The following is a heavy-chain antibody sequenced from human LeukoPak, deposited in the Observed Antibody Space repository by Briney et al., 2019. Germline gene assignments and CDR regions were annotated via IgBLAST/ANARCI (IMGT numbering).Heavy chain of an antibody. CDR1: GGTFSSYA. D-gene: IGHD2-2*01. CDR3: ARDSDCSSTSCPNWFDP. J-gene: IGHJ5*02. V-gene: IGHV1-69*13. Sequence: ASVKVSCKASGGTFSSYAISWVRQAPGQGLEWMGGIIPIFGTANYAQKFQGRVTITADESTSTAYMELSSLRSEDTAVYYCARDSDCSSTSCPNWFDPWGQGTLVTVSS. CDR2: IIPIFGTA.